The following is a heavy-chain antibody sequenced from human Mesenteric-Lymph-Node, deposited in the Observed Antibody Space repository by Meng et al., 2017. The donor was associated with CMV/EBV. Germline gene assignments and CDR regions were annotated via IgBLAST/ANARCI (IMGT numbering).Heavy chain of an antibody. CDR1: GFTVSSNY. V-gene: IGHV3-53*01. CDR2: IYSGGDT. J-gene: IGHJ5*02. D-gene: IGHD2-2*01. Sequence: SGFTVSSNYMGWVRQAQGKGLEWISVIYSGGDTYYADSVKGRFTISRDNSKNTLYLQMNSLRAEDTAVYYCARDYCSSATCSVRWFDPWGQGTLVTVSS. CDR3: ARDYCSSATCSVRWFDP.